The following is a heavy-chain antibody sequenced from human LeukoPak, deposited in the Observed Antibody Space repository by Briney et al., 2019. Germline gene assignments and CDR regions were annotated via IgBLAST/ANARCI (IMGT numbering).Heavy chain of an antibody. D-gene: IGHD6-25*01. Sequence: SETLSLTCAVYGGSFSGYYWSWIRQPPGKGLEWIGEINHSGSTNYNPSLKSRVTISVDTSKNQFSLKLSSVTAADTAVYYWARSGRYYGMDVWGQGTTVTVSS. J-gene: IGHJ6*02. CDR3: ARSGRYYGMDV. V-gene: IGHV4-34*01. CDR1: GGSFSGYY. CDR2: INHSGST.